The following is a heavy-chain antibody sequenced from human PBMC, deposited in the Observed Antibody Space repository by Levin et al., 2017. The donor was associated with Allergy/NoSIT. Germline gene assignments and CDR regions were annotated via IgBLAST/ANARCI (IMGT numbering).Heavy chain of an antibody. CDR3: ARDRTSITMVRGVITENPYYFDY. V-gene: IGHV3-11*01. Sequence: PGGSLRLSCAASGFTFSDYYMSWIRQAPGKGLEWVSYISSSGSTIYYADSVKGRFTISRDNAKNSLYLQMNSLRAEDTAVYYCARDRTSITMVRGVITENPYYFDYWGQGTLVTVSS. J-gene: IGHJ4*02. CDR1: GFTFSDYY. D-gene: IGHD3-10*01. CDR2: ISSSGSTI.